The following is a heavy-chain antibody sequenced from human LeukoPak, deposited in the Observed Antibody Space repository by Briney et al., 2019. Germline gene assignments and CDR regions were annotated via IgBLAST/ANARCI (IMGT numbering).Heavy chain of an antibody. CDR2: IIPIFGTA. V-gene: IGHV1-69*05. J-gene: IGHJ5*02. CDR3: ARGNWNGLPGNWFDP. CDR1: GGTFSSYA. D-gene: IGHD1-1*01. Sequence: SVKVSCKASGGTFSSYAISWVRQAPGQGLEWMGGIIPIFGTANYAQRFQGRVTITTDESTSTAYMELSSLRSEDTAVYYCARGNWNGLPGNWFDPWGQGTLVTVSS.